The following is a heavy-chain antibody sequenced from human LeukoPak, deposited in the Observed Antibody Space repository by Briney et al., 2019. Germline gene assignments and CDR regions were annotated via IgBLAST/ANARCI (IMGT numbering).Heavy chain of an antibody. V-gene: IGHV3-21*05. Sequence: PGRSLRLSCAASGFSFSSYSMNWVRQTPGKGLEWIAYISSSGSSTYYRDSVKGRFTVSRDNAENTLFLQMNSLRAEDTARYYCARENRDSNGWTWGRGPQVIVSS. CDR2: ISSSGSST. CDR3: ARENRDSNGWT. CDR1: GFSFSSYS. J-gene: IGHJ5*02. D-gene: IGHD6-19*01.